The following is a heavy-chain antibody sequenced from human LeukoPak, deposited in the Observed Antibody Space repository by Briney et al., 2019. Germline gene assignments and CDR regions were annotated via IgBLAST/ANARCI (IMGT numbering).Heavy chain of an antibody. V-gene: IGHV3-21*01. Sequence: GGSLRLSCAASGFTFSSYSMNWVRQAPGKGLEWVSSISSSSSYIYYADSVKGRFTISRDNAKNSLYLQMNSLRAEDTAVYYCAREPRYYYDSSGYSYYFDYWGHGTLVTVSS. D-gene: IGHD3-22*01. CDR3: AREPRYYYDSSGYSYYFDY. CDR2: ISSSSSYI. CDR1: GFTFSSYS. J-gene: IGHJ4*01.